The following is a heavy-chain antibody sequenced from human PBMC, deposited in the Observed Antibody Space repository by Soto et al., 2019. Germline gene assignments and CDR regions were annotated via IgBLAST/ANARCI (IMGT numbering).Heavy chain of an antibody. J-gene: IGHJ5*02. CDR3: ARDLSSTSTLNWFDP. Sequence: ASVKVSCKASGYTFTNYGLSWVRQAPGQGLEWMGWISPNNGDTNYAQKQQGWVTMTRDTSISTAYMERSRLRSDDTAVYYCARDLSSTSTLNWFDPWGQGTLVTVSS. D-gene: IGHD2-2*01. CDR1: GYTFTNYG. V-gene: IGHV1-18*01. CDR2: ISPNNGDT.